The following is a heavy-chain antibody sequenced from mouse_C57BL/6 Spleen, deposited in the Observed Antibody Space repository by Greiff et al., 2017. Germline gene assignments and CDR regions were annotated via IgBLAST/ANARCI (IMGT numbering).Heavy chain of an antibody. CDR1: GYTFTDYY. Sequence: EVQLQQSGPELVKPGASVKISCKASGYTFTDYYMNWVKQSHGKSLEWIGDINPNNGGTSYNQKFKGKATLTVDKSSSTAYMELRSLTSEDSAVYYCARKRNDYDVFAYWGQGTLVTVSA. V-gene: IGHV1-26*01. CDR3: ARKRNDYDVFAY. D-gene: IGHD2-4*01. J-gene: IGHJ3*01. CDR2: INPNNGGT.